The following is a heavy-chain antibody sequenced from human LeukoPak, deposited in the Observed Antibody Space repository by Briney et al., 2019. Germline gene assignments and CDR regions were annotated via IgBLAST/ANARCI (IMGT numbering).Heavy chain of an antibody. CDR2: INPNSGGT. D-gene: IGHD5-24*01. CDR3: AREDGHGPDP. CDR1: GYTFTGYY. Sequence: ASVKVSCKASGYTFTGYYIHWVRQAPGQGLEWMGWINPNSGGTTYAQNFQGRVTMTRDTSISTAYMELSRLTSDDTAVYYCAREDGHGPDPWGQGTLVTVSS. V-gene: IGHV1-2*02. J-gene: IGHJ5*02.